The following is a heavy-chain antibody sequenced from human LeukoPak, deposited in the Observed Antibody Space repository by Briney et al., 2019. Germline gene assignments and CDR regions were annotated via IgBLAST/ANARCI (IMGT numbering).Heavy chain of an antibody. CDR1: GESFSGHY. V-gene: IGHV4-34*01. D-gene: IGHD2-2*01. CDR2: ITHSGST. Sequence: SETLSLTCAVYGESFSGHYWSWIRQPPGKGLEWMGEITHSGSTNSNPSLKSRVSISVDTSKNQFSLKMRSVTAADTAVYYCARGHIVVGPSALFRRLGVYYFDYWGQGTLVSVSS. CDR3: ARGHIVVGPSALFRRLGVYYFDY. J-gene: IGHJ4*02.